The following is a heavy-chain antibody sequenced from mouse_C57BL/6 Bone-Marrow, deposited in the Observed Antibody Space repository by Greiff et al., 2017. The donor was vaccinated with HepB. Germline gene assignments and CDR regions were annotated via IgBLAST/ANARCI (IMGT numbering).Heavy chain of an antibody. J-gene: IGHJ2*01. D-gene: IGHD1-1*01. CDR3: ARGYYGSSYDY. CDR1: GYTFTNYW. CDR2: IYPGGGYP. V-gene: IGHV1-63*01. Sequence: QVQLQQSGAELVRPGTSVKMSCKASGYTFTNYWIGWAKQRPGHGLEWIGDIYPGGGYPNYNEKFKGTATLTADTSSRTAYMQFSSLTSEDSAIYYSARGYYGSSYDYWGQGTTLTVSS.